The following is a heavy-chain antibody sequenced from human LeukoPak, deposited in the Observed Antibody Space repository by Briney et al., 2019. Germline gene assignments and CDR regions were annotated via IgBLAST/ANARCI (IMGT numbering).Heavy chain of an antibody. J-gene: IGHJ4*02. V-gene: IGHV1-18*01. Sequence: ASVKVSCKASGYTFTSYGISRVRQAPGQGLEWMGWISAYNGNTNCAQKLRGRVTMTTDTSTSTAYMELRSLRSDDTAVYYCARDPPGTDFWSGYRYFDYWGQGTLVTVSS. CDR1: GYTFTSYG. CDR2: ISAYNGNT. CDR3: ARDPPGTDFWSGYRYFDY. D-gene: IGHD3-3*01.